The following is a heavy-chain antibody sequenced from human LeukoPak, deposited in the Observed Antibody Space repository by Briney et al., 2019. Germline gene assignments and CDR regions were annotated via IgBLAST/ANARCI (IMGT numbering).Heavy chain of an antibody. CDR2: INPHSDAT. J-gene: IGHJ5*02. V-gene: IGHV1-2*02. CDR3: ARDRYSRTTSNWFDP. D-gene: IGHD2-2*01. CDR1: GYTFTAYF. Sequence: GASVKVSCKASGYTFTAYFIHWVRQAPGQGLEWMGWINPHSDATNYAQKFQGRVTMTRDSSVSTAYMELSRLRSDDTAVYYCARDRYSRTTSNWFDPWGQGTLVTVSS.